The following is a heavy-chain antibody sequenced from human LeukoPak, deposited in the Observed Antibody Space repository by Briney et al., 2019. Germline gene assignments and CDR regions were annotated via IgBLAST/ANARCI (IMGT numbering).Heavy chain of an antibody. CDR2: IKSDGGKT. D-gene: IGHD1-26*01. CDR1: GFTFHAFE. CDR3: ATWAFYHGLDV. V-gene: IGHV3-43*02. J-gene: IGHJ6*02. Sequence: VGSLRLSCAASGFTFHAFEMPWVRQAPGKGLEWVSLIKSDGGKTDYADSVRGRFTISRDNGKNSLYLQMNSLRSEDTALYYCATWAFYHGLDVWGQGTTVTVSS.